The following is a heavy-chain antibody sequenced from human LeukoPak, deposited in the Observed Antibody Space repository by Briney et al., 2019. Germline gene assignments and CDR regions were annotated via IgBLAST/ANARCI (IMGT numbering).Heavy chain of an antibody. Sequence: SETLSLTCTVSGGSISSGSYYWSWIRQPAGKGLEWIGRMYTNGSTNYNPSLKSRVTISLDTSKNQFSLKLSSVTAADTAVYFCARGFHVWGQGTMVTVSS. CDR1: GGSISSGSYY. CDR3: ARGFHV. J-gene: IGHJ3*01. V-gene: IGHV4-61*02. CDR2: MYTNGST.